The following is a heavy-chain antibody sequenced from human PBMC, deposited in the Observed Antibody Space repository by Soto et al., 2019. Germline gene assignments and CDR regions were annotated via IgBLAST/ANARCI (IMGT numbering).Heavy chain of an antibody. D-gene: IGHD6-13*01. CDR2: ISYDGSNK. Sequence: GGSLRLSCAASGFTFSSYGMHWVRQAPGKGLEWVAVISYDGSNKYYADSVKGRFTISRDNSKNTLYLQMNSLRAEDTAVYYCAKDDDSSSWYDNDAFDIWGQGTMVTVSS. CDR1: GFTFSSYG. V-gene: IGHV3-30*18. J-gene: IGHJ3*02. CDR3: AKDDDSSSWYDNDAFDI.